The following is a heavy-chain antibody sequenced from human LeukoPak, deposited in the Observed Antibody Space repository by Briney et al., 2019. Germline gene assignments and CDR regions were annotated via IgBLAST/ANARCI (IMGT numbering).Heavy chain of an antibody. V-gene: IGHV3-23*01. CDR2: ITSSGEST. CDR3: AKDRPNYYGSDGNYYKRDGDY. D-gene: IGHD3-10*01. Sequence: GGSPRLSCAASGFSFRSHAMSWVRQAPGKGLEWVSSITSSGESTYYADSGKGRFTISRDNSKNTLYLQMNSLRADDTAVYYCAKDRPNYYGSDGNYYKRDGDYWGQGTLVTVSS. CDR1: GFSFRSHA. J-gene: IGHJ4*02.